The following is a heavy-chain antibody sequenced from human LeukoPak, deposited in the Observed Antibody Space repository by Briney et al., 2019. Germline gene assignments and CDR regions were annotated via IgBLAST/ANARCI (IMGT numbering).Heavy chain of an antibody. J-gene: IGHJ4*02. CDR1: GGSFSGYY. Sequence: SETLSLTCAVYGGSFSGYYWSWIRQPPGKGLEWIGEINHSGSTNYNPSLKSRVTISVDTSKNQFSLKLSSVAAADTAVYHCARGYDSSAYYPFNYWGQGTLVTVSS. D-gene: IGHD3-22*01. V-gene: IGHV4-34*01. CDR3: ARGYDSSAYYPFNY. CDR2: INHSGST.